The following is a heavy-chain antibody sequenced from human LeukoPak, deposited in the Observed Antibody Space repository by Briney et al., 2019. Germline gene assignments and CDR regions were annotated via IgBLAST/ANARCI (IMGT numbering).Heavy chain of an antibody. Sequence: GGSLRLPCAASGFTFSSYGMHWVRQAPGKGLEWVAVISYDGSNKYYADSVKGRFTISRDNSKNTLYLQMNSLRAEDTAVYYCGLFGSSTSVFDYWGQGTLVTVSS. J-gene: IGHJ4*02. CDR1: GFTFSSYG. CDR3: GLFGSSTSVFDY. V-gene: IGHV3-30*03. CDR2: ISYDGSNK. D-gene: IGHD2-2*01.